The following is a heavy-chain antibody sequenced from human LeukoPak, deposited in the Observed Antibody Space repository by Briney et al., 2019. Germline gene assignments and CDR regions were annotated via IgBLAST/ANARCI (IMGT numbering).Heavy chain of an antibody. V-gene: IGHV3-7*04. J-gene: IGHJ2*01. D-gene: IGHD2-8*01. Sequence: GGSLRLSCAVSGLNFRSFWMSWVRQAPGKGLEWVANIKQDETEKFYVDSVKGRFTTSRDNAKNSLYLQMNSLRVEDSAVYYCARGFYLSMTELYYLDLWGRGTLVTVSS. CDR3: ARGFYLSMTELYYLDL. CDR2: IKQDETEK. CDR1: GLNFRSFW.